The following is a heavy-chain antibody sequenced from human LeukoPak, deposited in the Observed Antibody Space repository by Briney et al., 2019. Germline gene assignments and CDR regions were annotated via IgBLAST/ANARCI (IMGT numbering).Heavy chain of an antibody. V-gene: IGHV3-64*01. J-gene: IGHJ4*02. CDR3: ARSPPGRTNSTYYDS. CDR1: GFTFSAYA. CDR2: IVPIGDYT. D-gene: IGHD2-2*01. Sequence: WVSLRFSCAASGFTFSAYAMLWVRQGPGQGLECVLVIVPIGDYTYYANSGKGTFTLPRDNSKRTVSLQMGRLRDEDMAVYYCARSPPGRTNSTYYDSSGRGTLVTVSS.